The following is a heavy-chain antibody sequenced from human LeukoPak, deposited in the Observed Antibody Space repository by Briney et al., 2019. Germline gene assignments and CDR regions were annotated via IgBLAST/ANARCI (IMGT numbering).Heavy chain of an antibody. Sequence: PGGSLRLSCAASRFTFSSYAMSWVRQAPGKGLEWVSAISGSGGSTYYADSVKGRFTISRDNSKNTLYLQMNSLRAEDTAVYYCAKGDCYDSIGRSYCHYYMDVWGKGTTVTVSS. CDR3: AKGDCYDSIGRSYCHYYMDV. J-gene: IGHJ6*03. D-gene: IGHD3-22*01. CDR1: RFTFSSYA. V-gene: IGHV3-23*01. CDR2: ISGSGGST.